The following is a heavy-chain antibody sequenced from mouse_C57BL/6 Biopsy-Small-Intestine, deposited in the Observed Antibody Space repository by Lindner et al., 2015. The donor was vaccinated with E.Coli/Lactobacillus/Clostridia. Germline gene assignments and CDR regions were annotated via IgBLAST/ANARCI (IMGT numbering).Heavy chain of an antibody. D-gene: IGHD2-10*01. J-gene: IGHJ1*03. V-gene: IGHV1-9*01. CDR2: ILPGSGST. CDR3: ARSYYGNWYFDV. Sequence: VQLQESGAELMKPGASVKLSCKATGYTFTGYWIEWVKQRPGHGLEWIGEILPGSGSTNYNEKFKGKATLTADTSSNTAYMQLSSLTTEDTATYYCARSYYGNWYFDVWGTGTTVTVSS. CDR1: GYTFTGYW.